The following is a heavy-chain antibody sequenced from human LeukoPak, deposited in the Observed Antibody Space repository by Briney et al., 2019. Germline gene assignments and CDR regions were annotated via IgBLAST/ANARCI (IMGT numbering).Heavy chain of an antibody. CDR3: ARDPGYSSGSYYYYYMDV. V-gene: IGHV1-46*01. Sequence: ASVKVSCKAFGYTFTSNYMHWVRQAPGQGPEWMGVISPSGGSTTYAQKFQGRVTLTRDMSTSTDYLELSSLRAEDTAVYYCARDPGYSSGSYYYYYMDVWGKGTTVTVSS. J-gene: IGHJ6*03. D-gene: IGHD6-19*01. CDR1: GYTFTSNY. CDR2: ISPSGGST.